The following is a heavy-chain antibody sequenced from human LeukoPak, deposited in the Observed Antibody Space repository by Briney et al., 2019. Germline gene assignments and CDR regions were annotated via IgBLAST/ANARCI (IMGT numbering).Heavy chain of an antibody. CDR3: ARVAFYYGSGSLIDY. CDR2: ISNSGCYI. V-gene: IGHV3-21*04. J-gene: IGHJ4*02. Sequence: GVLLTLSCAASVFTFSIYSMNWVRQAPGKGLEWVSSISNSGCYIYYADSVKGRLTISRDNPKNSLYLQMNSLRAEDTAVYYCARVAFYYGSGSLIDYWGQGPLVTVSS. D-gene: IGHD3-10*01. CDR1: VFTFSIYS.